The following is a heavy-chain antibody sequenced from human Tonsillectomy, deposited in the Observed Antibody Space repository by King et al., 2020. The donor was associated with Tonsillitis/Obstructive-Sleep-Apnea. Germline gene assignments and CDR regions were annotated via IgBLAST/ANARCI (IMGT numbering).Heavy chain of an antibody. CDR2: IYYSGST. D-gene: IGHD2-2*01. Sequence: VQLQESGPGLVKPSETLSLTCTVSGGSISSYYWSWLRQPPGKGLEWIGYIYYSGSTNYNPSLKSRVTISVDTSKNQFSLKLSSVTAADTAVYYCAGSGRDIVVVPAGSWYFDLWGRGTLVTVSS. CDR3: AGSGRDIVVVPAGSWYFDL. V-gene: IGHV4-59*08. J-gene: IGHJ2*01. CDR1: GGSISSYY.